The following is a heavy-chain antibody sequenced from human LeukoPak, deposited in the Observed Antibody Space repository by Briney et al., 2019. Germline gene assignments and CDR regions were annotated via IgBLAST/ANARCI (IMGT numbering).Heavy chain of an antibody. D-gene: IGHD6-19*01. J-gene: IGHJ4*02. CDR2: IYYSGST. CDR3: ARAGYNSGWYGFDY. Sequence: SETLSLTCTVSGGSISSYYWSWIRKPPGKGLEWIGNIYYSGSTNYNPSLKSRVTISVDTSKNQYSLKLSSVTAADTAVYYCARAGYNSGWYGFDYWGKGTLVTVSS. CDR1: GGSISSYY. V-gene: IGHV4-59*01.